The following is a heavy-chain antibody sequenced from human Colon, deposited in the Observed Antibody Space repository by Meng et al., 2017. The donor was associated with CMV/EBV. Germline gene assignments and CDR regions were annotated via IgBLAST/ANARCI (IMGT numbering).Heavy chain of an antibody. V-gene: IGHV3-53*01. CDR2: IYSGGST. D-gene: IGHD3-22*01. J-gene: IGHJ4*02. CDR3: ARGGYDSSGYYLVY. Sequence: GGSLRLSCAASGFTVSSNYMTWVRQAPGKGLEWVSVIYSGGSTYYADSVKGRFTISRDNSKNTLYLQMNTLRADDTAVYYCARGGYDSSGYYLVYWGQGTLDTVSS. CDR1: GFTVSSNY.